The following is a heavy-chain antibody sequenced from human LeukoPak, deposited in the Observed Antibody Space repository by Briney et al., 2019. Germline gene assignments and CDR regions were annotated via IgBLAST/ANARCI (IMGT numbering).Heavy chain of an antibody. CDR2: IGGGSNYI. CDR3: AREMAATYDAFDV. V-gene: IGHV3-21*01. J-gene: IGHJ3*01. Sequence: PGGSLRLSCAASEFTFITSNMHWVRQAPGKGLEWVSSIGGGSNYIYYADSLKGRFTISRDNAKNSLYLQMNSLRADDTAVYYCAREMAATYDAFDVWGQGTMVTVSS. D-gene: IGHD5-24*01. CDR1: EFTFITSN.